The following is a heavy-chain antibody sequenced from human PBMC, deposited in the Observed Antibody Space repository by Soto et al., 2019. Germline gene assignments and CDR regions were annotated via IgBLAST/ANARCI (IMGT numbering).Heavy chain of an antibody. J-gene: IGHJ6*03. CDR2: INPNSGGT. CDR3: AIGCSSTSCYRLDYYFMDV. V-gene: IGHV1-2*04. D-gene: IGHD2-2*01. Sequence: ASVKVSRKASGYTFTGYYMHWVRQAPGQGLEWMGWINPNSGGTNYAQKFQGWVTMTRDTSISTAYMELSRLRSDDTAVYYCAIGCSSTSCYRLDYYFMDVWGKGTTVTVSS. CDR1: GYTFTGYY.